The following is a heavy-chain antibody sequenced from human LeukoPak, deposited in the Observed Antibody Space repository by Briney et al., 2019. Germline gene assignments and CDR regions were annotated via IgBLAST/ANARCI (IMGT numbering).Heavy chain of an antibody. Sequence: WGSLRLSCAASGFTFSSYAMSWVRHAPGKGLDWVSAINGSGGSTYYADSVKGRFTISRDNSKNTLYLQMNSLRAEDTAVYYCAKARVPYYYDSSVLSFDYWGQGTLVTVSS. D-gene: IGHD3-22*01. CDR2: INGSGGST. J-gene: IGHJ4*02. CDR3: AKARVPYYYDSSVLSFDY. CDR1: GFTFSSYA. V-gene: IGHV3-23*01.